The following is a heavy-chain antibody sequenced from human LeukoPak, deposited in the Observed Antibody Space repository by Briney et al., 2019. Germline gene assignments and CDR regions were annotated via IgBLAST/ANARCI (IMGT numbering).Heavy chain of an antibody. CDR1: GFTFSTYG. Sequence: PGRSLRLSCAASGFTFSTYGMHWVRQAPGKGLEWVAVISYDGSTKYYADSVKGRFTISRDNDKNSLSLQMNSLRAEDTAVYYCAGGGGANISPSNWFDPWGQGTLVTVSS. CDR2: ISYDGSTK. D-gene: IGHD3-16*01. V-gene: IGHV3-30*03. CDR3: AGGGGANISPSNWFDP. J-gene: IGHJ5*02.